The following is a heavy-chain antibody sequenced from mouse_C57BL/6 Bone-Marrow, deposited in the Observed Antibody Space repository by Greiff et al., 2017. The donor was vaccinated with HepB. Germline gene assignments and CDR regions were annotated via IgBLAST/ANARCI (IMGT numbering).Heavy chain of an antibody. CDR2: INPNNGGT. D-gene: IGHD1-1*01. V-gene: IGHV1-26*01. J-gene: IGHJ2*01. CDR3: ARATTVVASRDYDFDY. Sequence: VQLQQSGPELVKPGASVKISCKASGYTFTDYYMNWVKQSHGKSLEWIGDINPNNGGTSYNQKFKGKATLTVDKSSSTAYMGLRSLTSEDSAVYYCARATTVVASRDYDFDYWGQGTTLTVSS. CDR1: GYTFTDYY.